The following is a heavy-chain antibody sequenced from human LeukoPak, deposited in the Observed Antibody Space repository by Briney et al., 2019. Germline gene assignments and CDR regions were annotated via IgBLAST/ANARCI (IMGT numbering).Heavy chain of an antibody. CDR1: GFTFSSYW. Sequence: PGGSLRLSCAASGFTFSSYWMNWARQAPGKGLEWVASINHNGNVNYYVDSVKGRFTTSRDNAKNSLYLQMNSLRAEDTAVYYCARAIGKSEGYWGQGTLVTVSS. V-gene: IGHV3-7*01. CDR2: INHNGNVN. J-gene: IGHJ4*02. CDR3: ARAIGKSEGY. D-gene: IGHD4-23*01.